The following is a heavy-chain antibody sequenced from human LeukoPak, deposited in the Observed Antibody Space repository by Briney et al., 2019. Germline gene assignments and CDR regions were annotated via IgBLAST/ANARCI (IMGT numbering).Heavy chain of an antibody. CDR2: IDYSGST. CDR3: ARVPTYYGSGSYSFDY. CDR1: GDSNTNSIYY. V-gene: IGHV4-39*07. Sequence: SETLSLTCTVSGDSNTNSIYYWGWIRQPPGKGLEWIGSIDYSGSTYYNPSLKSRATISIDTSKNQFSLKLSSVTAADTAVYYCARVPTYYGSGSYSFDYWGQGTLVTVSS. D-gene: IGHD3-10*01. J-gene: IGHJ4*02.